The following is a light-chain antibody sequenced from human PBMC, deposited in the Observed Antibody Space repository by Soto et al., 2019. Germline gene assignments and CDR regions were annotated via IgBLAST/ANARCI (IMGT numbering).Light chain of an antibody. CDR1: SSNIGSDY. V-gene: IGLV1-51*02. J-gene: IGLJ2*01. Sequence: QSVLTQPPSVSAAPGQKVTISCSGSSSNIGSDYVSWYQQLPGTAPKLLIYENNKRPSGIPDRFSGSKSGTSATLGITGLQTGDEADYYCAAWDKSLSGGVFGRGTKLTVL. CDR3: AAWDKSLSGGV. CDR2: ENN.